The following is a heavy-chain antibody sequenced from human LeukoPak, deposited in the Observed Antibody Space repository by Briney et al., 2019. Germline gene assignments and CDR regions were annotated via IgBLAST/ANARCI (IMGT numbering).Heavy chain of an antibody. CDR3: ARVVVNFFDY. CDR2: IYYSGST. D-gene: IGHD3-22*01. Sequence: SQTLSLTCTVSGVSISSGGYYWSWLRQHPGKGLEWIGYIYYSGSTYYNPSLKSRVTISVYTSKNQFSLKLSSVTAADTAVYYCARVVVNFFDYWGQGTLVTVSS. V-gene: IGHV4-31*03. CDR1: GVSISSGGYY. J-gene: IGHJ4*02.